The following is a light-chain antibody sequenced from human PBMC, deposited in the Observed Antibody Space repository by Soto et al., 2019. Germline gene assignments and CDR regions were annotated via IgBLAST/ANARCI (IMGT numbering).Light chain of an antibody. CDR2: EVS. V-gene: IGLV2-23*02. CDR3: CPYAGGSIYVL. Sequence: QSVLTQPASVSGSPGQSITISCTGTSGDVGNFNLVSWYQQHPGKAPNLIISEVSKRPSGVSNRFSGSKSGNTASLTISGLQPEDAADYYCCPYAGGSIYVLFGGGTKLTVL. CDR1: SGDVGNFNL. J-gene: IGLJ2*01.